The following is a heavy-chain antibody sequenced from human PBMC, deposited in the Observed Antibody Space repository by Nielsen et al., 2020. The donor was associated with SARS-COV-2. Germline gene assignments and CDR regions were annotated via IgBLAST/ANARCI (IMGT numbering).Heavy chain of an antibody. CDR3: ARVLGIAAAGLYYYYMDV. J-gene: IGHJ6*03. CDR2: INHSGST. V-gene: IGHV4-34*01. CDR1: GGSLSGYY. Sequence: SETLSLTCAVYGGSLSGYYWSWIRQPPGKGLEWIGEINHSGSTNYNPSLKSRVTISVDTSKNQFSLKLSSVTAADTAVYYCARVLGIAAAGLYYYYMDVWGKGTTVTVSS. D-gene: IGHD6-13*01.